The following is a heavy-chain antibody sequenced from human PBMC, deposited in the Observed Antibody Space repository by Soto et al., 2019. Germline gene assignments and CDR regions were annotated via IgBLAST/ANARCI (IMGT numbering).Heavy chain of an antibody. Sequence: EVQLVESGGGLVKPGGSLRLSCAASGFTFSSYSMNWVRQAPGKGLEWVSSISSSSSYIYYAVSVKGRFTISRDNAKKSLDLQMNSLGAEDTAGYYCARVPPYCSSTRCYVAYLGQGTLGTVSS. D-gene: IGHD2-2*01. V-gene: IGHV3-21*01. CDR1: GFTFSSYS. CDR2: ISSSSSYI. J-gene: IGHJ4*02. CDR3: ARVPPYCSSTRCYVAY.